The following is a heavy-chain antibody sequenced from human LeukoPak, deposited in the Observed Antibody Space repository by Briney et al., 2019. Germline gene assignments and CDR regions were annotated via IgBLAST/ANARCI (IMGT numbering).Heavy chain of an antibody. CDR3: AKGYSGNYSPLDY. CDR2: ISSSSSYI. V-gene: IGHV3-21*04. J-gene: IGHJ4*02. D-gene: IGHD1-26*01. CDR1: GFTFSSYS. Sequence: GGSLRLSCAASGFTFSSYSMNWVRQAPGKGLEWVSSISSSSSYIYYADSVKGRFTISRDNSKNTLYLQMNSLRAEDTAVYYCAKGYSGNYSPLDYWGQGTLVTVSS.